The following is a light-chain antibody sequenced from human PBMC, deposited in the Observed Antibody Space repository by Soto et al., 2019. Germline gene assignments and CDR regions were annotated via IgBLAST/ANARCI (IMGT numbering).Light chain of an antibody. V-gene: IGKV1-39*01. CDR3: QQSSMTPFT. Sequence: DIQMTQSPSSLSASAGDRVTITCRASQSISSYLNWYQQKPGKAPKLLIYAASNLQSEVPSSFSGSGSGTDFTLTISSLQPEDFATYFCQQSSMTPFTFGPGTKVEIK. CDR2: AAS. CDR1: QSISSY. J-gene: IGKJ3*01.